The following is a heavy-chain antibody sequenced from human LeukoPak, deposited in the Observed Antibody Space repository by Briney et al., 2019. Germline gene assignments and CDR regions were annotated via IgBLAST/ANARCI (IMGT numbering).Heavy chain of an antibody. D-gene: IGHD3-22*01. CDR1: GGSFSGYY. V-gene: IGHV4-34*01. J-gene: IGHJ4*02. Sequence: SETLSLTCAVYGGSFSGYYWSWIRQPPGKGLEWIGEINHSGSTNYNPSLKSRVTISVDTSKNQFSLKLSSVTAADTAVYYYARGLDRNLDCWGQGTLVTVSS. CDR3: ARGLDRNLDC. CDR2: INHSGST.